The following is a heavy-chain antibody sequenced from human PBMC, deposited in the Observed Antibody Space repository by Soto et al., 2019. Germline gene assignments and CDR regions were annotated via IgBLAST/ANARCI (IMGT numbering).Heavy chain of an antibody. CDR3: ARDRSYYYGSGSYNIFDY. J-gene: IGHJ4*02. V-gene: IGHV4-61*01. Sequence: ASETLSLTCTVSGGSVSSGRYYWSWVRQPPGKGLEWIGYIYYSGSTNYNPSLKSRVTISVDTSKNQFSLKLSSVTAADTAVYYCARDRSYYYGSGSYNIFDYWGQGTLVTVSS. CDR2: IYYSGST. CDR1: GGSVSSGRYY. D-gene: IGHD3-10*01.